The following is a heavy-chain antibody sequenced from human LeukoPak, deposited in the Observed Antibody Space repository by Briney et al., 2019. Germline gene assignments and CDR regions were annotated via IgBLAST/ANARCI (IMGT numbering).Heavy chain of an antibody. CDR1: GFSFSDYY. CDR3: ARGRGGYTY. J-gene: IGHJ4*02. V-gene: IGHV4-34*01. D-gene: IGHD2-2*02. CDR2: INHSGST. Sequence: PGGSLRLSCAASGFSFSDYYVSWIRQAPGKGLEWIGEINHSGSTNYNPSLKSRVTISVDTSKNQFSLKLSSVTAADTAVYYCARGRGGYTYWGQGTLVTVSS.